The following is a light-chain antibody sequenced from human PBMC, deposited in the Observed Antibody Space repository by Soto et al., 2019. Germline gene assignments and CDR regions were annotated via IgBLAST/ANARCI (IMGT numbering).Light chain of an antibody. J-gene: IGLJ3*02. V-gene: IGLV1-44*01. CDR3: GTWDDSLNGVV. CDR1: SSNIGGSA. Sequence: QSVLTQSPSASGTPGQRVTISCSGSSSNIGGSAVNWYQQLPGTAPKLLIYGNNQRPSGVPDRFSGSKSGTSASLAISGLQSEDEADYYCGTWDDSLNGVVFGGGTKVTVL. CDR2: GNN.